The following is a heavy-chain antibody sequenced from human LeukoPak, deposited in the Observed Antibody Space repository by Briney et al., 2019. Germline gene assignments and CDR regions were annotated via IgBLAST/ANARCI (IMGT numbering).Heavy chain of an antibody. CDR3: AKSRSELAYYYYYYGMDV. CDR1: GFTFSSYA. V-gene: IGHV3-23*01. J-gene: IGHJ6*02. Sequence: GGSLRLSCAASGFTFSSYAMSWVRQAPGKGLEWVSAISGSGGSTYYAGSVKGRFTISRDNSKNTLYLQMNSLRAEDTAVYYCAKSRSELAYYYYYYGMDVWGQGTTVTVSS. D-gene: IGHD1-7*01. CDR2: ISGSGGST.